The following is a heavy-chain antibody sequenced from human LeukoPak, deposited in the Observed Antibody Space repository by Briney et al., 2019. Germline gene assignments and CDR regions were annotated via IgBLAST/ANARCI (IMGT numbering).Heavy chain of an antibody. CDR2: ISSSSSTI. CDR1: GFTFSSYG. CDR3: ARRYYYDSSGYLH. Sequence: PGGSMRLSCAASGFTFSSYGMTWVRQAPGKGLEWVSYISSSSSTIYYADSVKGRFTISRDNAKNSLFLQMNSLRAEDTAVYYCARRYYYDSSGYLHWGQGTLVTVSS. J-gene: IGHJ4*02. D-gene: IGHD3-22*01. V-gene: IGHV3-48*04.